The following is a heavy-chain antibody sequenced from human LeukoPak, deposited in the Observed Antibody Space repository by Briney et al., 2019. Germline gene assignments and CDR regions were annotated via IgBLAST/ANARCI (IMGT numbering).Heavy chain of an antibody. Sequence: SVKVSCKASGYTFTSYYMHWVRQAPGQGLEWMGGIIPIFGTANYAQKFQGRVTITADESTSTAYMELSSLRSEDTAVYYCARDSWGHKYYFDYWGQGTLVTVSS. CDR3: ARDSWGHKYYFDY. CDR1: GYTFTSYY. V-gene: IGHV1-69*13. J-gene: IGHJ4*02. CDR2: IIPIFGTA. D-gene: IGHD2-15*01.